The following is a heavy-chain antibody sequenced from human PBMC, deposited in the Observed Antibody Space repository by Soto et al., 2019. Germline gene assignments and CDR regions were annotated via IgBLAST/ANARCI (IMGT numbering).Heavy chain of an antibody. V-gene: IGHV1-69*01. D-gene: IGHD3-22*01. CDR1: GGLFSSYP. CDR3: AKGGSCYTWFNEF. J-gene: IGHJ4*02. CDR2: IIPVFQTA. Sequence: QEQLVQSGAEVKKPGSSVKVSCKASGGLFSSYPISWVRQVPGQGLEWLGGIIPVFQTAYYTQRIQGRVTITADESTNTSYMELSSLRSEDTAIYYCAKGGSCYTWFNEFWGEGTLVTVSS.